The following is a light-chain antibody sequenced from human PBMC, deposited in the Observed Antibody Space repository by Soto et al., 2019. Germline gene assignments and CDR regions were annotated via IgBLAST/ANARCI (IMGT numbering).Light chain of an antibody. J-gene: IGLJ3*02. CDR1: NSDIGTYNF. Sequence: QSALTQPASVSGSPGQSIIISCTGTNSDIGTYNFVSWYQQHPGKVPKLVIYEVSNRPSGVPNRFFGSKSANRASLTISGLQAEDEADYYCCSYTGGSSWVFGGGTKLTVL. V-gene: IGLV2-14*01. CDR2: EVS. CDR3: CSYTGGSSWV.